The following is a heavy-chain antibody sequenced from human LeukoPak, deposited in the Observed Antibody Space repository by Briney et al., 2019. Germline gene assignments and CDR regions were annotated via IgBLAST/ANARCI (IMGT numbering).Heavy chain of an antibody. CDR3: ARDPLGDYGDYALFAY. CDR2: IIPILGIA. J-gene: IGHJ4*02. CDR1: GGTFSSYA. V-gene: IGHV1-69*04. Sequence: GSSVKVSCKASGGTFSSYAISWVRQAPGQGLEWMGRIIPILGIANYAQKFQGRVTITADKSTSTAYMELSSLRSGDTAVYYCARDPLGDYGDYALFAYWGQGTLVTVSS. D-gene: IGHD4-17*01.